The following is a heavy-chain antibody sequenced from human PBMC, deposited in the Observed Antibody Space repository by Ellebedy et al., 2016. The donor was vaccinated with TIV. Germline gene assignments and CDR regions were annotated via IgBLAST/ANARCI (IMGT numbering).Heavy chain of an antibody. CDR1: GFSFSSYW. D-gene: IGHD4-17*01. J-gene: IGHJ3*02. CDR2: IRLDGSDK. V-gene: IGHV3-7*01. Sequence: GGSLRLSCAASGFSFSSYWMSWVRQAPGKGLEWVANIRLDGSDKYYVDSVKGRFTVSRDNAKNSLYLQMTSLRADDTAVYYCATDGSYGDYLSPTHAFVMWGQGKVVTVSS. CDR3: ATDGSYGDYLSPTHAFVM.